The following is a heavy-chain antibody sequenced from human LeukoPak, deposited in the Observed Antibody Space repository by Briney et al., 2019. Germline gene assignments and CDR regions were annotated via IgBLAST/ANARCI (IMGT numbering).Heavy chain of an antibody. Sequence: GGPLGLSCAASGFTFSGYDMSWVRQAPGKGLEWVSYTSSSSSTIYYADSVKSRFTISRDNAKNSLYLQMNSLRAEDTAVYYCARLRYYGMDVWGQGTTVTVSS. CDR1: GFTFSGYD. J-gene: IGHJ6*02. CDR3: ARLRYYGMDV. V-gene: IGHV3-48*04. CDR2: TSSSSSTI.